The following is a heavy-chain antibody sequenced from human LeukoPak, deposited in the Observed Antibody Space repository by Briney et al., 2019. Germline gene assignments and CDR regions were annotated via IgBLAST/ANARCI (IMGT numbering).Heavy chain of an antibody. Sequence: GGSLRLSCAASGFTFSSYGMHWVRQAPGKGLEWVAVISYDGSNKYYADSVKGRFTITRDNAKNSLYLQMNSLRAEDTAMYYCARRGIWDYSMDVWGQGTTVTVSS. CDR1: GFTFSSYG. CDR3: ARRGIWDYSMDV. J-gene: IGHJ6*02. V-gene: IGHV3-30*03. D-gene: IGHD2/OR15-2a*01. CDR2: ISYDGSNK.